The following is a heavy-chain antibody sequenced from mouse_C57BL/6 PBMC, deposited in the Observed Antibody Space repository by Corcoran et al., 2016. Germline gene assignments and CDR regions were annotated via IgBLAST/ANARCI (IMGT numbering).Heavy chain of an antibody. CDR1: GYTFTDYY. Sequence: QIQLQQSGPELVKPGASVKISCKASGYTFTDYYINWVKQRPGQGLECIGWIYPGSGNTKYNEKFKGKATLTVDTSSSTAYMQLSSLTSEDSAVYFCAREDDGYSYYFDYWGQGTTLTVSS. CDR2: IYPGSGNT. V-gene: IGHV1-84*01. CDR3: AREDDGYSYYFDY. D-gene: IGHD2-3*01. J-gene: IGHJ2*01.